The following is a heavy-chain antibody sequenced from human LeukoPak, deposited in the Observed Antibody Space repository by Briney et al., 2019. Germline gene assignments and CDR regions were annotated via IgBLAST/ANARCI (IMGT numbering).Heavy chain of an antibody. CDR2: INSDGSST. J-gene: IGHJ3*02. V-gene: IGHV3-74*01. CDR3: EYYYDSSGFDAFDI. Sequence: PGRSLRLSCAASGFTYTKHAMHWVRQAPGKGLVWVSRINSDGSSTSYADSVKGRFTISRDNAKNTLYLQMNSLRAEDTAVYYCEYYYDSSGFDAFDIWGQGTMVTVSS. D-gene: IGHD3-22*01. CDR1: GFTYTKHA.